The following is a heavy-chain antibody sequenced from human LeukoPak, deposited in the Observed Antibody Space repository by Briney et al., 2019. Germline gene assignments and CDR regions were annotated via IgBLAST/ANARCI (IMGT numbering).Heavy chain of an antibody. CDR2: IYYSGNT. J-gene: IGHJ4*02. Sequence: SETLSLTCTASGGSISSSSYYWGWIRQPPGKGLEWIGSIYYSGNTYYNPSLKSRVTISVDTSKNQFSLKLNSVTAADTAVYYCARKGYCSSTSCYNFDYWGQGTLVTVSS. CDR3: ARKGYCSSTSCYNFDY. D-gene: IGHD2-2*01. CDR1: GGSISSSSYY. V-gene: IGHV4-39*01.